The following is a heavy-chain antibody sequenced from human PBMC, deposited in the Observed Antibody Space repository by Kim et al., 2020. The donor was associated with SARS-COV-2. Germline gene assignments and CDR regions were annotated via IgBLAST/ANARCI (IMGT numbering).Heavy chain of an antibody. J-gene: IGHJ5*02. CDR1: GGSVSSGSFY. CDR3: ARDHGGSSSSWYRRNWFDP. CDR2: ISYSGST. Sequence: SEILSLTCTVSGGSVSSGSFYWSWIRQPPGEGLEWIGYISYSGSTNYNPSLKSRVTMSVDTSKNQFSLKLTSVTAADTAVYYCARDHGGSSSSWYRRNWFDPWGQGTLVTVSS. D-gene: IGHD6-13*01. V-gene: IGHV4-61*01.